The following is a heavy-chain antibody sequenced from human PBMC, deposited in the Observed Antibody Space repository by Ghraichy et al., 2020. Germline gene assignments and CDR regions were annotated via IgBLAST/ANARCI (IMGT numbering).Heavy chain of an antibody. D-gene: IGHD3-10*01. CDR3: ARLYDSGTLTLDY. J-gene: IGHJ4*02. CDR1: GYTFRNYA. V-gene: IGHV1-3*01. Sequence: ASVKVSCKASGYTFRNYAFHWVRQAPGQSLEWMGWINPANGNTRYSQKFQGRVTFTGDTSASTVNIELSRLTSEDTAVYYCARLYDSGTLTLDYWGQGTLVTVSS. CDR2: INPANGNT.